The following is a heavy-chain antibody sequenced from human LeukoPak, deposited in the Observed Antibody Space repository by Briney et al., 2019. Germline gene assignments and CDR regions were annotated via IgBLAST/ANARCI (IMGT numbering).Heavy chain of an antibody. CDR3: ARGKSGSYGTKGY. D-gene: IGHD1-26*01. J-gene: IGHJ4*02. CDR1: GFTVRNKY. CDR2: IKQDGSEK. Sequence: GGSLRLSCAASGFTVRNKYMSWVRQAPGKGLECVADIKQDGSEKYYVDSVKGRFTISRDNAKNSLYLQMNSLRVEDTAVYYCARGKSGSYGTKGYWGQGTLVTVSS. V-gene: IGHV3-7*01.